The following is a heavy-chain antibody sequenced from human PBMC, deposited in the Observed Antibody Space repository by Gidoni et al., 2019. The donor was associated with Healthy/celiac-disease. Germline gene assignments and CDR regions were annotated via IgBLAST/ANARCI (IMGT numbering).Heavy chain of an antibody. CDR3: AKDSWAGYSSSWRYFDY. V-gene: IGHV3-9*01. CDR2: ISWNSGSI. Sequence: VQLLESGGGLVQPRRSLRLPCAASGFTFDDYAQHLVRPAPGKGLEWVSGISWNSGSIGYADSVKGRFTISRDNAKNSLYLQMNSLRAEDTALYYCAKDSWAGYSSSWRYFDYWGQGTLVTVSS. D-gene: IGHD6-13*01. J-gene: IGHJ4*02. CDR1: GFTFDDYA.